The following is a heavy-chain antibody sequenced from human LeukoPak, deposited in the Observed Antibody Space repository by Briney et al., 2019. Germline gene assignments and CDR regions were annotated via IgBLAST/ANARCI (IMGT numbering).Heavy chain of an antibody. D-gene: IGHD3-22*01. Sequence: GGSLRLSCAASGFTFSSYAMHWVRQAPGKGLEWVSGISWNSGGIGYADSVKGRFTISRDNAKNSLYLQMNSLRAEDTALYYCAKAQDYYDSSGYRPKTYYFDYWGQGTLVTVSS. CDR1: GFTFSSYA. CDR2: ISWNSGGI. CDR3: AKAQDYYDSSGYRPKTYYFDY. J-gene: IGHJ4*02. V-gene: IGHV3-9*01.